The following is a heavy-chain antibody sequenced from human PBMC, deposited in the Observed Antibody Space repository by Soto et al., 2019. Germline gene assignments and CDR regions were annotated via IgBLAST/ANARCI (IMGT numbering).Heavy chain of an antibody. D-gene: IGHD6-6*01. Sequence: SVKVSCKASGGTFSSYAISWVRQAPGQGLEWMGGIIPIFGTANYAQKFQGRVTITADKSTSTAYMELSSLRSEDTAVHYCARKTRYSSSAPLVGVYYYYGRDVWGQGTTVTVSS. CDR2: IIPIFGTA. CDR3: ARKTRYSSSAPLVGVYYYYGRDV. J-gene: IGHJ6*02. CDR1: GGTFSSYA. V-gene: IGHV1-69*06.